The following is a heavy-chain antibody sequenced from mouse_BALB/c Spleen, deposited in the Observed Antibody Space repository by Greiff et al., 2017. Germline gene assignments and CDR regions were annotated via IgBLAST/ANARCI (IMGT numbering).Heavy chain of an antibody. J-gene: IGHJ4*01. CDR1: GYTFTNYW. V-gene: IGHV1-63*02. CDR2: IYPGGGYT. Sequence: QVQLQQSGAELVKPGASVKLSCTASGYTFTNYWLGWVKQRPGHGLEWIGDIYPGGGYTNYNEKFKGKATLTADTSSSTAYMQLSSLTSEDSAVYFCARDRYDGYAMDYWGQGTSVTVSS. CDR3: ARDRYDGYAMDY. D-gene: IGHD2-12*01.